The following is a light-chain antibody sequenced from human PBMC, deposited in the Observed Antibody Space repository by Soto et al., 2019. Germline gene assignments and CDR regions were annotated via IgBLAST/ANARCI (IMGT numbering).Light chain of an antibody. J-gene: IGKJ5*01. V-gene: IGKV3-11*01. Sequence: EIVLTQSPATLSSSPGERATLSCRASQSVSSSLAWYQQKPGQAPRLLIYGASNRAGGIPARFSGSGSGTDLTLTISSLEPDDFAVYYCQQRSNWPVTFGQGTRLESK. CDR1: QSVSSS. CDR3: QQRSNWPVT. CDR2: GAS.